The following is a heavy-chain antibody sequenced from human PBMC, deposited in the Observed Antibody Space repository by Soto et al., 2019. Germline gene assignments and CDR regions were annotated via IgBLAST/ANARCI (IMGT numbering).Heavy chain of an antibody. CDR3: ARRGYSYGYYGMDV. CDR2: IYYSGST. CDR1: GGSISSGDYY. Sequence: QVQLQETGPGLVKPSQTLSLTCTVSGGSISSGDYYWSWLRQPPGKGLEWIGYIYYSGSTYYKPSLKSRVTISVDTSKNQCSLKLSSVTAADTAVYYCARRGYSYGYYGMDVWGQGTTVTVSS. V-gene: IGHV4-30-4*01. D-gene: IGHD5-18*01. J-gene: IGHJ6*02.